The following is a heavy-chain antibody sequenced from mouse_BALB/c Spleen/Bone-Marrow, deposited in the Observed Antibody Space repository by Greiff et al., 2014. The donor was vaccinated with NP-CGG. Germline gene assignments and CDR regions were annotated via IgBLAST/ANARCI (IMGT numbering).Heavy chain of an antibody. CDR2: INPNSRTI. V-gene: IGHV4-1*02. Sequence: VQLQQPGGGLVQPGGSLKLSCAASGFDFSGYWMTWVRQAPGKGLEWIGEINPNSRTINYKPSLKEKFIMSRDNAKNTLYLQMSKVRSEDTALYYCARYGYYGWMTYWGQGTLVTVSA. CDR1: GFDFSGYW. D-gene: IGHD1-2*01. CDR3: ARYGYYGWMTY. J-gene: IGHJ3*01.